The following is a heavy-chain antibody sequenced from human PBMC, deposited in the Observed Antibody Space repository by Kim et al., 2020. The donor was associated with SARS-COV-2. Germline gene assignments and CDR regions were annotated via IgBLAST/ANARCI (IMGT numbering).Heavy chain of an antibody. Sequence: ASVKVSCKASGYTFTSYDINWVRQAPGQGLEWMGWVNPNSGNTGYAQSFQGRVTMTRNTSISTAYMELTSLRSEDTAVYFCATGLTSRSLYFDYWGQGVLITVSS. J-gene: IGHJ4*02. CDR2: VNPNSGNT. V-gene: IGHV1-8*01. CDR3: ATGLTSRSLYFDY. D-gene: IGHD3-10*01. CDR1: GYTFTSYD.